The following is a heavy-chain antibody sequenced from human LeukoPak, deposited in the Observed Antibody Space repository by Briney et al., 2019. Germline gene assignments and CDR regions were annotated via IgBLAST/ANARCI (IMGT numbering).Heavy chain of an antibody. CDR2: IYHSGST. CDR3: ATVNYYGSGSYYNDAEDY. Sequence: SETLSLTCAVSGGSISSSNWWSWVRQPPGKGLEWIGEIYHSGSTNYNPSLKSRVTISVDKSKNQFSLKLSSVTAADTAVYYCATVNYYGSGSYYNDAEDYWGQGTLVTVSS. D-gene: IGHD3-10*01. J-gene: IGHJ4*02. V-gene: IGHV4-4*02. CDR1: GGSISSSNW.